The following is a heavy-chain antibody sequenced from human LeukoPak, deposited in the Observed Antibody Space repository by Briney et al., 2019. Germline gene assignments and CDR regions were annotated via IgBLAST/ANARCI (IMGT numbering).Heavy chain of an antibody. Sequence: AASVKVSCKASGYTFTGYYIHWVRQAPGQGLEWMGWINPNSGGTNYAQKFQGRVTMTRDTSISTAYMELSRLRSDDTAVYCCARLTVPAATVGDYWGQGTLVTVSS. V-gene: IGHV1-2*02. J-gene: IGHJ4*02. CDR2: INPNSGGT. D-gene: IGHD2-2*01. CDR3: ARLTVPAATVGDY. CDR1: GYTFTGYY.